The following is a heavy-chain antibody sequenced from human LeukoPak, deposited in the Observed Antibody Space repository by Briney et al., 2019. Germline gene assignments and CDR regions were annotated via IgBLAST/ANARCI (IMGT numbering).Heavy chain of an antibody. CDR2: ISSNGGST. V-gene: IGHV3-64*01. CDR1: GLTFSTYA. J-gene: IGHJ4*02. Sequence: GGSLRLSCAASGLTFSTYAMHWVRQAPGKGLEYVSGISSNGGSTYYANSVKGRFTISGDNSKNTLFLQMGSLRAEDMAVYYCARGAHYYYDRSGYYYFDYWGQGTLVTVSS. CDR3: ARGAHYYYDRSGYYYFDY. D-gene: IGHD3-22*01.